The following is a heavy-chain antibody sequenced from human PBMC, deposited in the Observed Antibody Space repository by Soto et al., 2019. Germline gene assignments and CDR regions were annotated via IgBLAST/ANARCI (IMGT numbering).Heavy chain of an antibody. D-gene: IGHD6-19*01. Sequence: QVQLVQSAAELKKPGASVNVSCMTSGYTFTTYDITWVRQAPGQGLEWMGWINGYSGTTDYAQKFQGRVTMTTDTSRGIAFMELSRLNFDDTGVYFCARKMSGWPKLDWWGQGTLVTVSS. CDR3: ARKMSGWPKLDW. CDR1: GYTFTTYD. CDR2: INGYSGTT. J-gene: IGHJ4*02. V-gene: IGHV1-18*04.